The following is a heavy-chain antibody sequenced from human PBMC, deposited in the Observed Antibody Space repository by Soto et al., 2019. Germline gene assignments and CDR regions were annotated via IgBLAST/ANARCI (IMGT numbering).Heavy chain of an antibody. Sequence: PSETLSLTCSVSGVSISSRSYYWGWIRQPPGKGLEWIGSINYSGSTYYNPSLKSRVTISVDTPKNQFSLKLSSVTAADTAVYYCARRSGYGDYNWFDPWGQGTLVTV. CDR2: INYSGST. CDR1: GVSISSRSYY. CDR3: ARRSGYGDYNWFDP. V-gene: IGHV4-39*01. J-gene: IGHJ5*02. D-gene: IGHD4-17*01.